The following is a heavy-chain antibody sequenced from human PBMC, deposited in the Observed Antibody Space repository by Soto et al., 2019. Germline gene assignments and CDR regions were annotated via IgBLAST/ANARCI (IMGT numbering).Heavy chain of an antibody. Sequence: ASVKVSCKASGYTFTSYGISWVRQAPGQGLEWMGWISAYNGNTNYAQKLQGRVTMTTDTSASTAYMELRSLRSEDTAVYYFARTVGYYYGMDVCGQGTTVTVSS. CDR3: ARTVGYYYGMDV. CDR1: GYTFTSYG. J-gene: IGHJ6*02. CDR2: ISAYNGNT. V-gene: IGHV1-18*01.